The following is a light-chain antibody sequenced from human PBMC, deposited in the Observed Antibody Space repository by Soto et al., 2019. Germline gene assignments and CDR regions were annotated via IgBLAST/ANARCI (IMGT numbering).Light chain of an antibody. CDR2: EVS. CDR3: SSYAGSHGMRV. Sequence: QSVLTQPPSASGSPGQSVTTSCTGTSSDVGGYNYVSWYQQHPGKAPKLMIYEVSKRPSGVPDRFSGSKSGNTASLTVSGLQAEDEADYYCSSYAGSHGMRVFGTGTKVTAL. V-gene: IGLV2-8*01. J-gene: IGLJ1*01. CDR1: SSDVGGYNY.